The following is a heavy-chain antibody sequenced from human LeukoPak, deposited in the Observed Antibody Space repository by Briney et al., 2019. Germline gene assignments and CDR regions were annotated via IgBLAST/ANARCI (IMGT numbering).Heavy chain of an antibody. CDR2: IYYSGST. CDR1: GGSISSYY. Sequence: SETLSLTCTVSGGSISSYYWSWIRQPPGKGLEWIGYIYYSGSTNYNPSLKSRVTISVDTSKNQFSLKLSSVTAADTAVYYCARVRDKVGYYYYMDVWGKGTTVTISS. V-gene: IGHV4-59*01. CDR3: ARVRDKVGYYYYMDV. J-gene: IGHJ6*03. D-gene: IGHD1-26*01.